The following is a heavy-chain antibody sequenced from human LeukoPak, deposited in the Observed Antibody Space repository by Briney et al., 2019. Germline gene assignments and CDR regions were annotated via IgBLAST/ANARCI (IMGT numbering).Heavy chain of an antibody. Sequence: PGGSLRLSCAASGFTVNSNYMSWVRQAPGKGLEWVSVIYSGGSTYYADSVKGRFTISRDNSKNTLYLQMDSLRAEDTAVYYCARVGEGGYYFDYWGQGTLVTVSS. CDR1: GFTVNSNY. CDR3: ARVGEGGYYFDY. D-gene: IGHD3-16*01. V-gene: IGHV3-53*01. J-gene: IGHJ4*02. CDR2: IYSGGST.